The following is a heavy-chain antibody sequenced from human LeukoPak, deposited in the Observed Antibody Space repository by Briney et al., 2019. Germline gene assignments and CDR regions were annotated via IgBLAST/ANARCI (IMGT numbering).Heavy chain of an antibody. CDR1: GFTFSSYW. J-gene: IGHJ6*03. D-gene: IGHD3-10*01. V-gene: IGHV3-7*01. CDR3: AREVRYYYYYMDV. Sequence: GGSLRLSCAASGFTFSSYWMSWVRQAPGKGLEWVANIKQDGNEKHYVDCVKGRFTISRDNAKNSLYLQMNSLRAEDTAVYYCAREVRYYYYYMDVWGKGTTVTVSS. CDR2: IKQDGNEK.